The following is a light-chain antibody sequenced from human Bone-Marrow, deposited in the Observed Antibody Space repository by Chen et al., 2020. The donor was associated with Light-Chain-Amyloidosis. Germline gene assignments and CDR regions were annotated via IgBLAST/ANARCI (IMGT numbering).Light chain of an antibody. J-gene: IGLJ3*02. CDR2: RNN. V-gene: IGLV10-54*04. CDR3: SAWDSSLSAWV. CDR1: SNNVGDQG. Sequence: QAVLPQPPPVSKVLRQTATLTCTGNSNNVGDQGAAWLQQHQGHPPKLLSYRNNNRPSGISERFSASTSGNTASLTITGLLPEDEADYYCSAWDSSLSAWVFGGGTKLTVL.